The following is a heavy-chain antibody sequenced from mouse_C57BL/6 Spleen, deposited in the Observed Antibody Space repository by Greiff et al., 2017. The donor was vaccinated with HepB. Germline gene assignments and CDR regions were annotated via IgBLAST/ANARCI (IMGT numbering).Heavy chain of an antibody. D-gene: IGHD2-13*01. Sequence: QVQLQQPGAELVRPGSSVKLSCKASGYTFTSYWMHWVKQRPIQGLEWIGNIDPSDSETHYNQKFKDKATLTVDKSSSTAYMQLSSLTSEDSAVYYCDRTDHYDDSWFAYWGQGTLVTVSA. CDR2: IDPSDSET. J-gene: IGHJ3*01. CDR1: GYTFTSYW. V-gene: IGHV1-52*01. CDR3: DRTDHYDDSWFAY.